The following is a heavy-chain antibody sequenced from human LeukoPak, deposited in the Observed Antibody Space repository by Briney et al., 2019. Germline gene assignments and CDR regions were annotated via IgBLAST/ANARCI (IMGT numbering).Heavy chain of an antibody. J-gene: IGHJ3*02. V-gene: IGHV3-30-3*01. CDR3: ARDDGDPNGDDAFDI. CDR2: ISYDGSNK. Sequence: PGGSLRLSCAASGFTFSSYAMHWVRQAPGKGLEWVAVISYDGSNKYYADSVKGRFTISRDNSKNTLYLQMNSLRAEDTAVYYCARDDGDPNGDDAFDIWGQGTMVTVSS. D-gene: IGHD3-10*01. CDR1: GFTFSSYA.